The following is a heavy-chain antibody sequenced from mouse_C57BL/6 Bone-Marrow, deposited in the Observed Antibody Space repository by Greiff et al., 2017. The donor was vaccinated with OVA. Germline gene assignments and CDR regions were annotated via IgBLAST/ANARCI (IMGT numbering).Heavy chain of an antibody. CDR3: ARDPDSSGLDY. J-gene: IGHJ3*01. CDR1: GFTFSDFY. D-gene: IGHD3-2*02. V-gene: IGHV7-1*01. CDR2: SRNKANDYTT. Sequence: EVMLVESGGGLVQSGRSLRLSCATSGFTFSDFYMEWVRQAPGKGLEWIAASRNKANDYTTEYSASVKGRFIVSRDTSQSILYLQMNALRAEDTAIDYCARDPDSSGLDYWGQGTLVTVSA.